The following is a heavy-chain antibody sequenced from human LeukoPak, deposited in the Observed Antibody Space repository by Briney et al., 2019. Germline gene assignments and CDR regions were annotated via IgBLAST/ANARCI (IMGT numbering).Heavy chain of an antibody. Sequence: PGRSLRLSCAASGFTFDDYAMHWVRQAPGKGLEWVSGISWNSGSIGYADSVKGRFTISRDNAKNSLYLQMNSLRAEDTAVYYCARAGGSGTVDYWGHGTLVTVSS. CDR1: GFTFDDYA. CDR2: ISWNSGSI. D-gene: IGHD3-10*01. J-gene: IGHJ4*01. V-gene: IGHV3-9*01. CDR3: ARAGGSGTVDY.